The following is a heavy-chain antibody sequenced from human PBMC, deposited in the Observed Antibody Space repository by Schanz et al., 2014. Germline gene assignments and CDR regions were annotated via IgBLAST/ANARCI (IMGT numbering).Heavy chain of an antibody. CDR1: GYTFTSYD. Sequence: QVQLVQSGAEVRKPGASVRVSCKASGYTFTSYDFNWVRQAPGQGLEWMGWMNPDSGNTGYAQKFQGRVTFTADKSTSTAYMELSSLRYEDSALYYCARGAMPGTFDIWGQGTMVTVSS. V-gene: IGHV1-8*01. D-gene: IGHD2-2*01. CDR3: ARGAMPGTFDI. J-gene: IGHJ3*02. CDR2: MNPDSGNT.